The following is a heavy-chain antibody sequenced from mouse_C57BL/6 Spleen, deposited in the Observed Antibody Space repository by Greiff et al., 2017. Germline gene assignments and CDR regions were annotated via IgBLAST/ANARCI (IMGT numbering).Heavy chain of an antibody. D-gene: IGHD2-3*01. CDR1: GYTFTSYW. CDR3: ATPSDGYSAWFAY. V-gene: IGHV1-64*01. Sequence: QVQLQQPGAELVKPGASVKLSCKASGYTFTSYWMHWVKQRPGQGLEWIGMIHPNSGSTNYNEKFKSKATLTVDKSSSTAYMQLSSLTSEDSAVYYCATPSDGYSAWFAYWGQGTLVTVSA. J-gene: IGHJ3*01. CDR2: IHPNSGST.